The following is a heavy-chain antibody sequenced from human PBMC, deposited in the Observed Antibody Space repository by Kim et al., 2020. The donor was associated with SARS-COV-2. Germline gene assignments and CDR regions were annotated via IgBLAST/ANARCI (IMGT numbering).Heavy chain of an antibody. CDR2: INTNTGNP. Sequence: ASVKVSCKASGYTFTSYAMNWVRQAPGQGLEWMGWINTNTGNPTYAQGFTGRFVFSLDTSVSTAYLQISSLKAEDTAVYYCAREGQEYYYGSGSYRYYYYGMDGWGQGTTVTVSS. V-gene: IGHV7-4-1*02. CDR3: AREGQEYYYGSGSYRYYYYGMDG. J-gene: IGHJ6*02. CDR1: GYTFTSYA. D-gene: IGHD3-10*01.